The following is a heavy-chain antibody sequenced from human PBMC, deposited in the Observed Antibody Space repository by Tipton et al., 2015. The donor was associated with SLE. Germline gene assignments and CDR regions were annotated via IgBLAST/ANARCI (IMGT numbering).Heavy chain of an antibody. CDR3: ARESPMVTGAFDI. CDR2: ISSSSSYI. Sequence: GSLRLSCVASGFTFSNYIMNWVRQAPGKGLEWVSSISSSSSYINYADSVKGRFTISRDNAKNSLYVQLNSLRAEDTAVFYCARESPMVTGAFDIWGQGTMVTVSS. D-gene: IGHD5-18*01. CDR1: GFTFSNYI. V-gene: IGHV3-21*01. J-gene: IGHJ3*02.